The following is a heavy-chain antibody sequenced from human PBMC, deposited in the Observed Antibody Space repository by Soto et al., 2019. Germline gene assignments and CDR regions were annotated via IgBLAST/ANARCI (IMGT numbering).Heavy chain of an antibody. D-gene: IGHD3-22*01. CDR3: ARIGLYDSDDYYYPDY. J-gene: IGHJ4*02. CDR1: GGSFSGYI. V-gene: IGHV4-34*01. Sequence: SETLSLTCAVSGGSFSGYIWTWIRQTPGKGLQWIGQINHSGSSIYNPSLKSRVTISVDTSKNQLSLKLSSVTAADTAVYYCARIGLYDSDDYYYPDYWGQGTLVTVSS. CDR2: INHSGSS.